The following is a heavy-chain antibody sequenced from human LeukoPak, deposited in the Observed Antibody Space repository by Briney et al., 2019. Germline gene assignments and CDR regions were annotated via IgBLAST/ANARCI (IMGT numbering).Heavy chain of an antibody. CDR2: ISAYNGNT. D-gene: IGHD2-2*01. Sequence: ASVKVSCKASGYTFTSYGISWVRQAPGQGLEWMGWISAYNGNTNYAQKLQGRVTMTTDTSTSTAYMELRSLRSEDTAVYYCARLEGYCSSTSCYQGFDYWGQGTLVTVSS. CDR1: GYTFTSYG. V-gene: IGHV1-18*01. CDR3: ARLEGYCSSTSCYQGFDY. J-gene: IGHJ4*02.